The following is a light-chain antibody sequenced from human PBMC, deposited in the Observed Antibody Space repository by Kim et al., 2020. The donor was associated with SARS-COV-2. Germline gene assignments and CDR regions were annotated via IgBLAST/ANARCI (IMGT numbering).Light chain of an antibody. CDR2: DTS. V-gene: IGKV3-20*01. CDR1: QTVSSDY. Sequence: SPGERATPSCCASQTVSSDYLVWYQQKPGQSPRLLIYDTSTRVTGIPNRFSGRGSGTNFTLTIGRLEPEDSAIYYCQQYASLPRTYGQGTKVDIK. CDR3: QQYASLPRT. J-gene: IGKJ1*01.